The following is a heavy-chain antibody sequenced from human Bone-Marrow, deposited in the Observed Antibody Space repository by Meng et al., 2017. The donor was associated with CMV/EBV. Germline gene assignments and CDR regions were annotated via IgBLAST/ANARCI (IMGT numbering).Heavy chain of an antibody. D-gene: IGHD5-18*01. V-gene: IGHV3-30*02. CDR1: GFTFSSYG. CDR2: IRYDGSNK. Sequence: GGSLRLSCAASGFTFSSYGMHWVRQAPGKGLEWVAFIRYDGSNKYYADSVKGRFIISRDNSKNTLYLQMNSLRAEDTAVYYCAKARFRIQLLDVWGQGTTVTVSS. CDR3: AKARFRIQLLDV. J-gene: IGHJ6*02.